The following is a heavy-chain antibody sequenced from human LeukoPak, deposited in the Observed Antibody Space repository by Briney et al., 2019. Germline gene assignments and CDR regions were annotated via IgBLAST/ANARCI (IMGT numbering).Heavy chain of an antibody. CDR2: FYYSGST. V-gene: IGHV4-61*01. Sequence: SETLSLTCTVAGRSVSSANDYWSWIRQPPGKGLEWFGYFYYSGSTDYNPSLKSRVTISVDTSKNQFSLRLSSVTAADTAVYYCARRYYDILTGSFDYWGQGTLVTVSS. J-gene: IGHJ4*02. CDR1: GRSVSSANDY. CDR3: ARRYYDILTGSFDY. D-gene: IGHD3-9*01.